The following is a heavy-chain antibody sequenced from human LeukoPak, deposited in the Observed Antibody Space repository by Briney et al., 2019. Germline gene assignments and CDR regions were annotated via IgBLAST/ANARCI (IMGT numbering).Heavy chain of an antibody. V-gene: IGHV3-23*01. CDR1: GFTFSSYA. J-gene: IGHJ4*02. CDR3: AKASKMRYYDSSGYQPLDY. D-gene: IGHD3-22*01. Sequence: GGSLRLSCAASGFTFSSYAMSWVRQAPGKGLEWVSAISGSGGSTYYADSVKGRFTISRDNSKNTLHLQMNSLRAEDTAVYYCAKASKMRYYDSSGYQPLDYWGQGTLVTVSS. CDR2: ISGSGGST.